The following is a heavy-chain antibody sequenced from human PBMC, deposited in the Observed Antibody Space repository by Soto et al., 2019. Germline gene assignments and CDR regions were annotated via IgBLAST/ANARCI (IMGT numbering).Heavy chain of an antibody. V-gene: IGHV3-53*01. CDR3: SGGGPMGAFGPFYLGS. CDR1: GFTVSNNY. Sequence: EVQLVESGGGLIQPGGSLRLSCAASGFTVSNNYMTWVRQAPGKGLEWVSVMYSGGTATSYADSVKGRFTVSRDNSKNTGSPQLGRLKAGRKAGYLCSGGGPMGAFGPFYLGSRGQGTLVTVSS. D-gene: IGHD1-26*01. J-gene: IGHJ4*02. CDR2: MYSGGTAT.